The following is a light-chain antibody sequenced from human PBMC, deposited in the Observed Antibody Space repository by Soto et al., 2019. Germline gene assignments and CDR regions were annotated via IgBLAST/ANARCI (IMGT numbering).Light chain of an antibody. Sequence: DIVMTQSPATLSVSPGEGATLSCRASQSVGSNLAWYQQKPAQAPRLLIYGTSTRAAGIPARFSGRGSGTEFTFTISSLQSEDFAVYHCQQYHDWPITFGQGTRLEIK. J-gene: IGKJ5*01. CDR2: GTS. V-gene: IGKV3-15*01. CDR1: QSVGSN. CDR3: QQYHDWPIT.